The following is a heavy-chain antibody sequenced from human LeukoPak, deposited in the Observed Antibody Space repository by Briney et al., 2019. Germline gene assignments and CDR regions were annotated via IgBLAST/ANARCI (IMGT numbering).Heavy chain of an antibody. CDR2: IHNSGRT. V-gene: IGHV4-59*08. CDR1: GGSVSSYY. CDR3: ARHGTISSESYFDY. J-gene: IGHJ4*02. D-gene: IGHD1-14*01. Sequence: SETLSLTCSVSGGSVSSYYWSWIRQSPGKGLEWIGYIHNSGRTNYNPSLKSRVTGFVDTSKDQVSLRLSSVTAADTAVYYCARHGTISSESYFDYWGQGTLVTVSS.